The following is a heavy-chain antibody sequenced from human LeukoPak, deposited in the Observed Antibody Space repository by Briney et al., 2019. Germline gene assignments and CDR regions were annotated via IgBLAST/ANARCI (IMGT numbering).Heavy chain of an antibody. D-gene: IGHD3-22*01. CDR2: IYPGDSGT. J-gene: IGHJ4*02. CDR1: GYTFTNYW. V-gene: IGHV5-51*01. CDR3: ARTRTYYYDSSGYYFEY. Sequence: GESLQISCKASGYTFTNYWIGWVRQLPGKGLEWMGIIYPGDSGTRYSPSLQGQVTISADKSINTAYLQWSSLKASDTAMYYCARTRTYYYDSSGYYFEYWGQGTLVTVSS.